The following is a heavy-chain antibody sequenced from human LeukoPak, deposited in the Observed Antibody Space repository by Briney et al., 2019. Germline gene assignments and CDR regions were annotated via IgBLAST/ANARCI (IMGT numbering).Heavy chain of an antibody. Sequence: GGSLRLSCAASGFTFSSYEMNWVRQAPGKGLEWVSYISSSGSTIYHADSVKGRFTISRDNAKNSLYLQMNSLRAEDTAVYYCASYHTLAPVGSSDFDYWGQGTLVTVSS. CDR3: ASYHTLAPVGSSDFDY. CDR1: GFTFSSYE. V-gene: IGHV3-48*03. J-gene: IGHJ4*02. CDR2: ISSSGSTI. D-gene: IGHD1-26*01.